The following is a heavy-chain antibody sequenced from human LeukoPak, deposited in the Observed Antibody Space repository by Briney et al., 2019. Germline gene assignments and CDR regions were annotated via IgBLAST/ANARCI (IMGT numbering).Heavy chain of an antibody. CDR2: INPNSGGT. Sequence: ASVKVSCKASGYTFTGYYMHWVRQAPGQGLEWMGWINPNSGGTNCAQKFQGRVTMTRDTSISTAYMELSRLRSDDTAVYYCARDHESVYYFDYWGQGTLVTVSS. V-gene: IGHV1-2*02. J-gene: IGHJ4*02. CDR1: GYTFTGYY. CDR3: ARDHESVYYFDY.